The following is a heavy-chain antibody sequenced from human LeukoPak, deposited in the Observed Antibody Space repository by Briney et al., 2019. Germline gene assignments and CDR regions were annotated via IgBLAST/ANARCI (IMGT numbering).Heavy chain of an antibody. CDR1: GRSIRIGDYY. J-gene: IGHJ3*02. D-gene: IGHD3-22*01. CDR3: ATHSSGYDSGNDAFDI. Sequence: SQTLSLTCTLSGRSIRIGDYYWSWIRQPLGKGREWIGHIYYSGSTYYNPSLKSRVTISVDTSKNRFSLKLSSVTAADTAVYYCATHSSGYDSGNDAFDIWGQGTMVTVSS. CDR2: IYYSGST. V-gene: IGHV4-30-4*08.